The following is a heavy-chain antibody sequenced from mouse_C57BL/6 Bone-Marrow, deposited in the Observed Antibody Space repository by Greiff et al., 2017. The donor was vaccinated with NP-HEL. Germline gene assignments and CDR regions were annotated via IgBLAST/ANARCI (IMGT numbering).Heavy chain of an antibody. CDR1: GYAFSSSW. CDR3: ARCYAMDY. Sequence: QVQLKESGPELVKPGASVKISCKASGYAFSSSWMNWVKQRPGKGLEWIGRIYPGDGDTNYNGKFKGKATLTADKSSSTAYMQLSSLTSEDSAVYFCARCYAMDYWGQGTSVTVSS. J-gene: IGHJ4*01. V-gene: IGHV1-82*01. CDR2: IYPGDGDT.